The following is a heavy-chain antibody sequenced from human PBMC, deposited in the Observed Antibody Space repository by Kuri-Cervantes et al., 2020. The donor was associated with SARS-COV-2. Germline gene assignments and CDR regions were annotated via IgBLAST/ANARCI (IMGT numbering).Heavy chain of an antibody. V-gene: IGHV1-2*02. CDR2: INPNSGGT. D-gene: IGHD4-11*01. CDR1: GYTFTSYD. Sequence: ASVKVSCKASGYTFTSYDINWVRQATGQGLEWMGWINPNSGGTNYAQKFQGRVTMTRDTSISTAYMELSRLRSEDTAVYYCARDHPTVTPSSGMDVWGQGTTVTVSS. J-gene: IGHJ6*02. CDR3: ARDHPTVTPSSGMDV.